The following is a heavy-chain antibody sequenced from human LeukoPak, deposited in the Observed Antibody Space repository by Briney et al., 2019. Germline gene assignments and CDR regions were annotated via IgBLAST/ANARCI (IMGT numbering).Heavy chain of an antibody. CDR3: ARGPTSYYYDSSGYFDY. D-gene: IGHD3-22*01. CDR2: INPNSGGT. J-gene: IGHJ4*02. CDR1: GYTFTGYY. V-gene: IGHV1-2*02. Sequence: ASVKVSCKASGYTFTGYYMHWVRQAPGQGLEWMGWINPNSGGTNYAQKFQGRVTITRDTSASTAYMELSSLRSEDMAVYYCARGPTSYYYDSSGYFDYWGQGTLVTVSS.